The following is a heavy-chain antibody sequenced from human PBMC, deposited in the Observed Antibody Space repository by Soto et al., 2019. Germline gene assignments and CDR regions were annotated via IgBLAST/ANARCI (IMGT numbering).Heavy chain of an antibody. Sequence: ASVKVSCKASGGTLSRYAISWVRQAPGQGLEWMGGIIPIFGTANYAQKFQGRVTITADESTSIAYMELSSLRSEDTAVYYCARDGVADYYDSSYGMDVWGQGTTVTVSS. V-gene: IGHV1-69*13. D-gene: IGHD3-22*01. CDR2: IIPIFGTA. J-gene: IGHJ6*02. CDR3: ARDGVADYYDSSYGMDV. CDR1: GGTLSRYA.